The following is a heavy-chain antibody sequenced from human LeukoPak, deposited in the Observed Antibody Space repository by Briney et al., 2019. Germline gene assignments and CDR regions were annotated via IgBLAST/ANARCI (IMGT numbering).Heavy chain of an antibody. CDR2: INHSGST. Sequence: SETLSLTCAVYGGSFSGYYWSWIRQPPGKGLEWIGEINHSGSTNYNPSLKSRVTISVDTSKNQFSLKLSSVTAADTAVYYCASQPGEEPDYWGQGTLVTVSS. CDR1: GGSFSGYY. V-gene: IGHV4-34*01. D-gene: IGHD3-10*01. J-gene: IGHJ4*02. CDR3: ASQPGEEPDY.